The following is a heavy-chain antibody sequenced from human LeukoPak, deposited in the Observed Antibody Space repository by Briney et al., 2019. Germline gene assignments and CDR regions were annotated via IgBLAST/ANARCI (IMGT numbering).Heavy chain of an antibody. V-gene: IGHV6-1*01. D-gene: IGHD4/OR15-4a*01. CDR3: ASWVRDHGYFDS. CDR2: TYYRSKWYN. CDR1: GDSVSSNSAG. J-gene: IGHJ4*02. Sequence: SQTLSLTCAISGDSVSSNSAGWNWIRQSPSRGLEWLGRTYYRSKWYNDYAVSVKSRITINPDTPKNQFSLQLNSVTPEDTAVYYCASWVRDHGYFDSWGQGTRVTVSS.